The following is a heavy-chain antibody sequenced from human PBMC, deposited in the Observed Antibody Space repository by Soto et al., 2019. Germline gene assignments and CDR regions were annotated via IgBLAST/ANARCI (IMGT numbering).Heavy chain of an antibody. CDR1: GGSISSAGNY. V-gene: IGHV4-31*03. J-gene: IGHJ4*02. CDR3: ARTPPYYYDTIGYPYYFDN. D-gene: IGHD3-22*01. CDR2: IYYNGNT. Sequence: SETLSLTYTVSGGSISSAGNYWSWIRQHPGVGLVLIGYIYYNGNTYYNSVLQSRVALSVDTSKNQFSLKLSSVTAADTAVYYCARTPPYYYDTIGYPYYFDNWGQGTLVTVSS.